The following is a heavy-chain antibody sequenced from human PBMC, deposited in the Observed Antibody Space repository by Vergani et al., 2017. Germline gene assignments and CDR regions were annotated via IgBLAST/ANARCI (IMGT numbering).Heavy chain of an antibody. Sequence: EVDLVESGGGLAQPGGSLRLSCEASGITFWKFGMHWVRQGPGKGLEWVSGISWNSGAVDYADSVRGRFTISLDTSENHLSLKLTSVTAADTAVYYCARQKDYYRDVWGKGATVTVS. J-gene: IGHJ6*03. V-gene: IGHV3-9*01. CDR3: ARQKDYYRDV. CDR1: GITFWKFG. CDR2: ISWNSGAV.